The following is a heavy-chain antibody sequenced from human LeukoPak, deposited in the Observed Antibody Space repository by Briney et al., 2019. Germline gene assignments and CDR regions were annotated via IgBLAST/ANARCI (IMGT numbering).Heavy chain of an antibody. CDR1: GFTFSDYY. CDR2: ISNSGSTI. V-gene: IGHV3-11*01. Sequence: GGSLRLSCAASGFTFSDYYMNWIRQAPGKGLEWVSYISNSGSTIYYADSVKGRFTISRDDAENSVYLQMNSLRAEDTAVYYCARKRGYDFWSGSSDAFDIWGQGTMVTVSS. J-gene: IGHJ3*02. CDR3: ARKRGYDFWSGSSDAFDI. D-gene: IGHD3-3*01.